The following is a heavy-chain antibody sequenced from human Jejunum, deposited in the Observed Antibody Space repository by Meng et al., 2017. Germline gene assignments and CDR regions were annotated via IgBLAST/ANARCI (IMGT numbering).Heavy chain of an antibody. V-gene: IGHV4-34*02. CDR2: ITYTGVV. Sequence: QGQRKPWGAVMFQPSETLPRACAVVGESFSGYYWNWLRQSPGKGLEWIGQITYTGVVDYNPSLKSRVTIFVDTPKRQFSLNLTSVTAADTAVYYCARVLALIDSWGQGSLVTVSS. J-gene: IGHJ4*02. D-gene: IGHD3-3*02. CDR1: GESFSGYY. CDR3: ARVLALIDS.